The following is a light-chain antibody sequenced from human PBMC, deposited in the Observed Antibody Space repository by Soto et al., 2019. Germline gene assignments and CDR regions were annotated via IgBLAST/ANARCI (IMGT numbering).Light chain of an antibody. CDR3: QQYGSSPSIT. CDR2: GAS. V-gene: IGKV3-20*01. CDR1: QSVSIN. J-gene: IGKJ5*01. Sequence: EVVMTQSPATLSVSPGESATLSCRASQSVSINLAWYQQKPGQAPRLLIYGASSRATGTPDRFSSSGSGTDFTLTISRLEPEDFAVYYCQQYGSSPSITFGQGTRLEIK.